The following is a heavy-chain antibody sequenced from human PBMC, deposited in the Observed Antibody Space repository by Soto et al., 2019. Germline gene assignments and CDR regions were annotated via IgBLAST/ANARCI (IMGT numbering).Heavy chain of an antibody. D-gene: IGHD2-21*01. CDR3: AGPLPYYYYGMDV. V-gene: IGHV3-23*01. J-gene: IGHJ6*02. Sequence: GGSLRLSCAASGFTFSSYAMSWVRQAPGKGLEWVSAISGSGGSTYYADSVKGRFTISIDNSKNTLYLQMDSLRAEDTAVYYFAGPLPYYYYGMDVWGQGTTVTVSS. CDR1: GFTFSSYA. CDR2: ISGSGGST.